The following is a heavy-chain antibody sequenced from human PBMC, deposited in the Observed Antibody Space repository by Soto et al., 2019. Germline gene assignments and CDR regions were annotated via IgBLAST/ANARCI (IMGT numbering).Heavy chain of an antibody. CDR2: IYSSGST. V-gene: IGHV4-59*01. CDR1: GGSISSYY. D-gene: IGHD3-9*01. CDR3: ARDPILTGYAYYGMDV. J-gene: IGHJ6*02. Sequence: SETLSLTCTVSGGSISSYYWSWIRQPPGKGLEWIGYIYSSGSTNYNPSLKSRVTISVDTSKNQFSLKLSSVTAADTAVYYCARDPILTGYAYYGMDVWGQGTTVTVSS.